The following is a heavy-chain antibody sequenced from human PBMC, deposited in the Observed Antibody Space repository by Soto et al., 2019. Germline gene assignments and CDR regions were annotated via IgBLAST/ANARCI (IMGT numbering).Heavy chain of an antibody. CDR2: ISGSGGGT. J-gene: IGHJ4*02. CDR1: GFTFSGYA. D-gene: IGHD3-10*01. CDR3: AKPTGQYGSGSVNYFDC. Sequence: EVQLLESGGGLVQPGGSLRLSCAASGFTFSGYAMTWVRQVTGKGLEWVSGISGSGGGTYYADSVKGRFTISRDNSKNTLYLQMNSLRAEDSAVYYCAKPTGQYGSGSVNYFDCWGQGTLVTVSS. V-gene: IGHV3-23*01.